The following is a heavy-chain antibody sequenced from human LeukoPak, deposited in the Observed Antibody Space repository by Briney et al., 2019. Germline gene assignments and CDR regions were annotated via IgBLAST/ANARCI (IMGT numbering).Heavy chain of an antibody. CDR1: GFTVSNNY. Sequence: HPGGSLRLSCAASGFTVSNNYMSWVRQAPGKGLEWVSVIYSGGSTNYADSVKGRFTISRDNAKNSLYLQMNSLRAEDTAVYYCARDYLAPRKYDFWSGYYSNPFDYWGQGTLVTVSS. J-gene: IGHJ4*02. CDR3: ARDYLAPRKYDFWSGYYSNPFDY. V-gene: IGHV3-53*01. CDR2: IYSGGST. D-gene: IGHD3-3*01.